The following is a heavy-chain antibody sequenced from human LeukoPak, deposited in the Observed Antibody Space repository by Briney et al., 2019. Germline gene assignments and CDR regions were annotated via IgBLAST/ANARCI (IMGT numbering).Heavy chain of an antibody. CDR2: INPNSGGT. CDR1: GYTFTGYY. V-gene: IGHV1-2*06. Sequence: GASVKVSCKASGYTFTGYYMHWVRQAPGQGLEWMGRINPNSGGTNYAQKFQGRVTMTRDTSISTAYMELSRLRSDDTAVYCCAREDYYGSGSYSNWFDPWGQGTLVTVSS. CDR3: AREDYYGSGSYSNWFDP. D-gene: IGHD3-10*01. J-gene: IGHJ5*02.